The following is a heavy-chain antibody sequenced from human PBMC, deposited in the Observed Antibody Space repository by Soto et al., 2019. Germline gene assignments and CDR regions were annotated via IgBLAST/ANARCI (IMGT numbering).Heavy chain of an antibody. J-gene: IGHJ6*02. CDR1: GFTFSSYA. CDR2: ISGSGGST. Sequence: GGSLRLSCAASGFTFSSYAMSWVRQAPGKGLERVSAISGSGGSTYYADSVKGRFTISRDNSKNTLYLQMNSLRAEDTAVYYCAKDPHSRVILDYYYGMDVWGQGTTVTVSS. CDR3: AKDPHSRVILDYYYGMDV. D-gene: IGHD3-22*01. V-gene: IGHV3-23*01.